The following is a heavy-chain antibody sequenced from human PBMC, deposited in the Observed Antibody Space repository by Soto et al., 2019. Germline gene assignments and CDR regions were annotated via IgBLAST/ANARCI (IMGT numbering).Heavy chain of an antibody. J-gene: IGHJ6*02. CDR2: IGAARDP. CDR1: GFSFSDYD. D-gene: IGHD2-15*01. Sequence: EVQLVESGGGSVQPGGSLRLACTASGFSFSDYDMHWVRQAPGKGLEWVSTIGAARDPYYTGSVKHRFTISRENASNSMFLQMTRATVGHTAVYYCARAYTGRLPRRADYYYALDVWCQGIMVTVSS. CDR3: ARAYTGRLPRRADYYYALDV. V-gene: IGHV3-13*05.